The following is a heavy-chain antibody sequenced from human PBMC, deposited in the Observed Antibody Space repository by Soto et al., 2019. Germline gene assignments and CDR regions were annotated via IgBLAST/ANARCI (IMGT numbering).Heavy chain of an antibody. CDR1: GGSISSGGYY. D-gene: IGHD3-3*01. V-gene: IGHV4-31*03. J-gene: IGHJ6*02. CDR2: IYYSGST. CDR3: ARVGLLRFLEWSGFTEALRGMDV. Sequence: SETLSLTCTVSGGSISSGGYYWSWIRQHPGKGLEWIGYIYYSGSTYYNPSLKSRVTISVDTSKNQFSLKLSSVTAADTAVYYCARVGLLRFLEWSGFTEALRGMDVWGQGTTVTVSS.